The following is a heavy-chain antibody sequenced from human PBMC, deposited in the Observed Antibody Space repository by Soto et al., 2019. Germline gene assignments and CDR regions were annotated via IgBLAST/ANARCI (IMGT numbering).Heavy chain of an antibody. J-gene: IGHJ4*02. Sequence: EVQVVESGGGLVQPGGSLRLSCAASGFTFSSYSMNWVRQAPGKGLEWVSYISSSSSTIYYADSVKGRFTISRDNAKNSLYRQMNSLRDEDTAVYYCARGPRTYSSSWYPDYWGQGTLVTVSS. CDR2: ISSSSSTI. CDR1: GFTFSSYS. V-gene: IGHV3-48*02. CDR3: ARGPRTYSSSWYPDY. D-gene: IGHD6-13*01.